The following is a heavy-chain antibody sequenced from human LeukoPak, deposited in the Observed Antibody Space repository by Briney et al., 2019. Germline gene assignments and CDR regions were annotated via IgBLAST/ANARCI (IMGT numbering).Heavy chain of an antibody. D-gene: IGHD2-2*01. CDR3: TREGRYCSSTSCYVCLDF. CDR1: GFTFSDHY. CDR2: IKNKANSYTT. J-gene: IGHJ4*02. Sequence: PGGSLRLSCAASGFTFSDHYMDWVRQAPGKGLEWVGRIKNKANSYTTEYAASVKSRFTVSREDSKNALYLQMNSLKTEDTAVYYCTREGRYCSSTSCYVCLDFWGQGTLVTVSS. V-gene: IGHV3-72*01.